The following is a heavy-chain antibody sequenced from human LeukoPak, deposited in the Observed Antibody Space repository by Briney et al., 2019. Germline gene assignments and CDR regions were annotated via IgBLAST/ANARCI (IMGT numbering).Heavy chain of an antibody. V-gene: IGHV3-23*01. CDR3: AKPYSSIWYFDY. D-gene: IGHD6-13*01. Sequence: GGSLRLSCTVSGFTVSSDSMSWVRQAPGKGLEWVSTVSGNGGITYYADSMKGRFTISRDNSKNTLYLQMNSLRAEDTAVYYCAKPYSSIWYFDYWGQGTLVTVSS. CDR1: GFTVSSDS. CDR2: VSGNGGIT. J-gene: IGHJ4*02.